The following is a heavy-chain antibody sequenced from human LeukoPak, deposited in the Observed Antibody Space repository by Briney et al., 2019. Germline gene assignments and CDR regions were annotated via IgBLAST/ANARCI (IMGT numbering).Heavy chain of an antibody. V-gene: IGHV3-74*01. J-gene: IGHJ3*02. D-gene: IGHD1-1*01. Sequence: GGSLRLSCAASGFTFSSHWMHWVRQVPGKGLVWVSRINGDGSSTSYVDSAKGRFTISRDNAKNSLYLQMNSLRAGDTAVYYCAREGNDDAVAAFDIWGQGTMVTVSS. CDR2: INGDGSST. CDR1: GFTFSSHW. CDR3: AREGNDDAVAAFDI.